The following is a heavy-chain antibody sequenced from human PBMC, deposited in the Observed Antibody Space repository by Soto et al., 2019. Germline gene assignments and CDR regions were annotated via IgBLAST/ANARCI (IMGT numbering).Heavy chain of an antibody. CDR1: GFTFSSYS. J-gene: IGHJ5*02. Sequence: GGSLRLSCAASGFTFSSYSMNWVRQAPGKGLEWVSSISSSSSYIYYADSVKGRFTISRDNAKNSLYLQMNSLRAEDTAVYYCARGPDYSNYVDWFDPWGQGTLVTVSS. CDR3: ARGPDYSNYVDWFDP. CDR2: ISSSSSYI. V-gene: IGHV3-21*01. D-gene: IGHD4-4*01.